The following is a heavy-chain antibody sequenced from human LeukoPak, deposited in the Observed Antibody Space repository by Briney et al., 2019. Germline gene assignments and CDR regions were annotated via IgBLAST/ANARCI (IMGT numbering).Heavy chain of an antibody. Sequence: GGSLRLSCAASGFTFSSYRMNWVRQAPGKGLEWVSYISSSSSMIYYAESVKGRFTISRDNAKNSLYLQMNSLRDEDTAVYYCARVRWAGTSLFFDYWGQGTLVTVSS. CDR2: ISSSSSMI. D-gene: IGHD1-7*01. V-gene: IGHV3-48*02. J-gene: IGHJ4*02. CDR1: GFTFSSYR. CDR3: ARVRWAGTSLFFDY.